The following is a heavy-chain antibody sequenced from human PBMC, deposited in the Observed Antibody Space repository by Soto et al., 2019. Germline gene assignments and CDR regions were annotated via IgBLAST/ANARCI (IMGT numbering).Heavy chain of an antibody. Sequence: QVQLQESGPGLVKPSQTLSLTCTVSGGSISSGGYYWSWIRQHPGKGLEWIGYIYYSGCTYYNPSLKGRVTTSVDTSKNQFSLKLSSVTAADTAVYYCARGVTMVRGVIHPPYFDYWGQGTLVTVSS. V-gene: IGHV4-31*03. J-gene: IGHJ4*02. CDR2: IYYSGCT. CDR1: GGSISSGGYY. D-gene: IGHD3-10*01. CDR3: ARGVTMVRGVIHPPYFDY.